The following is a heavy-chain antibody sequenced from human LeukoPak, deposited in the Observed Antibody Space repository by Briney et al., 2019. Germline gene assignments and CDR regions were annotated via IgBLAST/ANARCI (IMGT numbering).Heavy chain of an antibody. CDR2: MNPNSGNT. Sequence: ASVKVSCKASGYTFTSYDINWVRQATGQGLEWMGWMNPNSGNTGYAQKFQGRVTITRNTSISTAYMELSSLRSEDTAVYYCATGGGYDSGFDYWGQGTLVTVSS. D-gene: IGHD5-12*01. V-gene: IGHV1-8*03. CDR1: GYTFTSYD. CDR3: ATGGGYDSGFDY. J-gene: IGHJ4*02.